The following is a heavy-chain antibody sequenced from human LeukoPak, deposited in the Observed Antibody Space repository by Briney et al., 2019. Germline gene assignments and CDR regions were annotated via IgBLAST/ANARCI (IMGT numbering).Heavy chain of an antibody. CDR2: INSDGSST. CDR1: EFTFRNYW. J-gene: IGHJ4*02. V-gene: IGHV3-74*01. D-gene: IGHD1-26*01. CDR3: AREFGSDGGY. Sequence: GGSLRLSCAASEFTFRNYWMHWVRRVPGRGLVWVSRINSDGSSTSYADSVKGRFTISRDNARNTLYLQMNSLRAEDTAVYYCAREFGSDGGYWGLGTLVTVSS.